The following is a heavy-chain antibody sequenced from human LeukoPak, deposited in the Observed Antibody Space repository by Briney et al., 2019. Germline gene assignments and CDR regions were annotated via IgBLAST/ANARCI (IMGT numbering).Heavy chain of an antibody. CDR2: IGGSGGTT. CDR3: AKDTASSWWYFDL. J-gene: IGHJ2*01. D-gene: IGHD5-18*01. V-gene: IGHV3-23*01. Sequence: GGSLRLSCAASGFTVSSNYMSWVRQAPGKGLEWVSAIGGSGGTTYYADSVKGRFTISRDNSKNTLYLQMNSLRAEDTAVYYCAKDTASSWWYFDLWGRGTLVTVSS. CDR1: GFTVSSNY.